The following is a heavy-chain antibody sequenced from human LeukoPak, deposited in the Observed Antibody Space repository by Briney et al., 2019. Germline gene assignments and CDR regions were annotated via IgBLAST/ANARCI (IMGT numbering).Heavy chain of an antibody. V-gene: IGHV3-74*01. CDR2: IKTDGSFT. CDR3: ARDSPSPNPEIMASLFDY. CDR1: GITLSNYW. Sequence: GGSLRLSCTASGITLSNYWMHWVRQAPGKGPVWVSGIKTDGSFTTYADSVKGRFTISRDNAKNSLYLQMNSLRAEDTAVYYCARDSPSPNPEIMASLFDYWDQGTLVTVSS. J-gene: IGHJ4*02. D-gene: IGHD2-8*01.